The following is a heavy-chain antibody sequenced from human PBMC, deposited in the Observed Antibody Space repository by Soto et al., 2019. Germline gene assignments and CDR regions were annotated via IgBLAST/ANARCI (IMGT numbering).Heavy chain of an antibody. CDR2: ISFDGNSR. J-gene: IGHJ4*02. V-gene: IGHV3-30*18. Sequence: QVQLVESGGGVVQSGRSLRLSCAASGFTFSTYAMHWVRQAPGKGLEWVAVISFDGNSRFYRDSVKGRFTISRDNSKNTLYLEMSSLRVDDTAVYFCAKDLSFCSGTTCSQHDGSDNWSQGTLVTVSS. CDR1: GFTFSTYA. D-gene: IGHD1-7*01. CDR3: AKDLSFCSGTTCSQHDGSDN.